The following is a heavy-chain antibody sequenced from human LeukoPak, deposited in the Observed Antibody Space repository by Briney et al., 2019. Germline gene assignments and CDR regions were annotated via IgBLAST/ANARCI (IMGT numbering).Heavy chain of an antibody. J-gene: IGHJ4*02. CDR1: AFTSSDYA. V-gene: IGHV3-23*01. Sequence: GTSLGLSCAASAFTSSDYAMAWVRQAPGKGLEWLSILSTSGSGGATYYADSMKGRFTISRDSPKNTLYLQMNSLRAEDTAVYYCARAPGSLVSVAGRPYYFDFWGQGTLVTVSS. D-gene: IGHD6-6*01. CDR3: ARAPGSLVSVAGRPYYFDF. CDR2: LSTSGSGGAT.